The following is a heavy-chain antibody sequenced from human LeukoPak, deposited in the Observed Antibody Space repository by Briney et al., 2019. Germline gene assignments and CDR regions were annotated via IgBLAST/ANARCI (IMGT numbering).Heavy chain of an antibody. Sequence: PSETLSLTCAVYGGSFSDYNWTWIRQPPGKGLEWIGKIGHNGTTNYNPSLKGRVTISLDTSKNQFSLKLTSVTAADTALYYCARPSGGTPFKRFDYWGEGTLVTVSS. CDR1: GGSFSDYN. V-gene: IGHV4-34*01. D-gene: IGHD1-14*01. CDR3: ARPSGGTPFKRFDY. CDR2: IGHNGTT. J-gene: IGHJ4*02.